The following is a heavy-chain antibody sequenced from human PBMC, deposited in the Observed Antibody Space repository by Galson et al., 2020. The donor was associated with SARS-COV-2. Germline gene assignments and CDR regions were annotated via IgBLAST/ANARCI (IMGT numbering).Heavy chain of an antibody. V-gene: IGHV4-34*01. J-gene: IGHJ3*02. D-gene: IGHD3-22*01. Sequence: SETLSLTCAVTGGSFSVYYWTWIRQPPGKGLEWIGEVNHRGSTNYNPSLNSRVTLSVEPSKNRISLEMRSVTAADTAIYYCAKTFYYDRAFDIWGQGTIVTVSS. CDR3: AKTFYYDRAFDI. CDR1: GGSFSVYY. CDR2: VNHRGST.